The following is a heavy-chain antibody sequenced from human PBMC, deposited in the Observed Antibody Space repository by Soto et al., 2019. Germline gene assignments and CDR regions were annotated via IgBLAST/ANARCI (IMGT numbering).Heavy chain of an antibody. CDR1: GFTFSSYA. V-gene: IGHV3-23*01. Sequence: VGSLRLSCVASGFTFSSYAMSWVRQAPGKGLEWVSGISDSGGYTYYADPVKGRFTISSDNTKNTRHMQMNSVGADESAVYYCAKGGDRKYYFDYWGQGTLVTVSS. CDR2: ISDSGGYT. J-gene: IGHJ4*02. D-gene: IGHD3-16*01. CDR3: AKGGDRKYYFDY.